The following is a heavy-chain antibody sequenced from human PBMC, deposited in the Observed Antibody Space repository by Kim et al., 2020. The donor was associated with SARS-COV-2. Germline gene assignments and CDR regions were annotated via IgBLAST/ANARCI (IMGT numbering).Heavy chain of an antibody. V-gene: IGHV4-59*02. Sequence: SETLSLTCAVSGGSVTDSFWSWIRQPPGKGLEWIGYISYREGTNYNPSLKSRVTMSLDTSKNQISLNLASVPAADTAVYYCARDLYLTTTATSDSYYYSGMDVWGRGTTVTVSS. CDR1: GGSVTDSF. D-gene: IGHD2-21*02. J-gene: IGHJ6*02. CDR2: ISYREGT. CDR3: ARDLYLTTTATSDSYYYSGMDV.